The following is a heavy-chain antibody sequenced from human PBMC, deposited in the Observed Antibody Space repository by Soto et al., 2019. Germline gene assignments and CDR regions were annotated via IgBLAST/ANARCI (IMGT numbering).Heavy chain of an antibody. CDR3: ARFVSWDSSWYYFDY. D-gene: IGHD6-13*01. Sequence: QVQLQESGPGLVKPSGTLSLTCAVSGGSISSSNWWSWVRQPPGKGLEWIGEIYHSGSTNYNPSLKNRVTISVDKSKNQFSLKLSSVTAADTAVYYCARFVSWDSSWYYFDYWGQGTLVTVSS. J-gene: IGHJ4*02. CDR1: GGSISSSNW. CDR2: IYHSGST. V-gene: IGHV4-4*02.